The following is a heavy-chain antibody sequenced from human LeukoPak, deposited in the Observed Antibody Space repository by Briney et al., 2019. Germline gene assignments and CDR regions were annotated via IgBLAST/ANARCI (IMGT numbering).Heavy chain of an antibody. Sequence: SETLSLTCAVYGDSFSGYYWSWIRQAPGKGLEWIAEINHRGTTHYNPSLMSRVNISADTSRNQFSLNLDSVTAADTAVYYCARSWAGMYYPFYYFDYWGQGALVTVSP. V-gene: IGHV4-34*01. CDR1: GDSFSGYY. J-gene: IGHJ4*02. CDR3: ARSWAGMYYPFYYFDY. D-gene: IGHD1-26*01. CDR2: INHRGTT.